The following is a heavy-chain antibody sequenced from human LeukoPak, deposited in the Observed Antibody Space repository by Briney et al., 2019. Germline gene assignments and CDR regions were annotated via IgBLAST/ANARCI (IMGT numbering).Heavy chain of an antibody. D-gene: IGHD1-26*01. CDR2: IWYDGSKK. V-gene: IGHV3-33*01. Sequence: GGSLRLSCAVSGLPFNTYGMHWVRQAPGKGLEWVAVIWYDGSKKYYADSVKGRFTIFRDNSKNILYLQMSSLSAEDTAVYYCATSSGGSDHDYFDYWGQGTLVTVSS. CDR3: ATSSGGSDHDYFDY. J-gene: IGHJ4*02. CDR1: GLPFNTYG.